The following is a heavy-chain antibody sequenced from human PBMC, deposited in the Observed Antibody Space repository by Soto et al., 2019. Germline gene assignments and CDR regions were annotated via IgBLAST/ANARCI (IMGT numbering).Heavy chain of an antibody. CDR1: GDSVSSYGAA. CDR3: VRDRYSSSGWFDP. Sequence: SQTLSLPCAISGDSVSSYGAAWNWIRPSPSGGLEWLGRTYYRSRFFSDYAESVKSRIIINPDTSKNQFSLQLKSVTPEDTAVYYCVRDRYSSSGWFDPWGQGTPVTV. D-gene: IGHD3-10*01. CDR2: TYYRSRFFS. V-gene: IGHV6-1*01. J-gene: IGHJ5*02.